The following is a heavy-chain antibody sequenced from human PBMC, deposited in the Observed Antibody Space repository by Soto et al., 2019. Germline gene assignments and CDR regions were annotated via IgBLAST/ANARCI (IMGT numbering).Heavy chain of an antibody. CDR2: IYYSGST. CDR1: GGSISSGGYY. V-gene: IGHV4-31*03. Sequence: SETLSLTCTVSGGSISSGGYYWSWIRQHPGKGLEWIGYIYYSGSTYYNPSLKSRVTISVDTSKNQFSLKLSSVTAADTAVYYCATSGATVTPWRYFDLWGRGTLVTVSS. J-gene: IGHJ2*01. D-gene: IGHD4-17*01. CDR3: ATSGATVTPWRYFDL.